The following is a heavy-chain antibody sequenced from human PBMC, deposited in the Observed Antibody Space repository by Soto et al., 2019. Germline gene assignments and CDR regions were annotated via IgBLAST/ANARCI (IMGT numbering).Heavy chain of an antibody. CDR1: GGSISSGGYY. D-gene: IGHD4-4*01. Sequence: QVQLQESGPGLVKPSQTLSLTCAVSGGSISSGGYYWSWIRQHPGKGLEWIGYIYYSGITNYNPSLKSRVTMSVDTSKNQFSLKLNSVTAADTAVYYCAKDGDTLTSEAGYYYMESGAKGPRSPSP. CDR2: IYYSGIT. V-gene: IGHV4-31*11. CDR3: AKDGDTLTSEAGYYYMES. J-gene: IGHJ6*03.